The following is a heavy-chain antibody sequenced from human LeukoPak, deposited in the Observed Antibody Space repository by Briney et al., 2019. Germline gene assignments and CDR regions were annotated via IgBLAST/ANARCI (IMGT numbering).Heavy chain of an antibody. D-gene: IGHD4-17*01. CDR2: IWYDGSNK. Sequence: PGGSLRLSCAASGFTFSSYGMHWVRQAPGKGLEWVAVIWYDGSNKYYADSVKGRFTISRDNSKNTLYLQMNSLRAEDTAVYYCARDQSSGDYAGGVDYWGQGTLVTVSS. V-gene: IGHV3-33*01. J-gene: IGHJ4*02. CDR3: ARDQSSGDYAGGVDY. CDR1: GFTFSSYG.